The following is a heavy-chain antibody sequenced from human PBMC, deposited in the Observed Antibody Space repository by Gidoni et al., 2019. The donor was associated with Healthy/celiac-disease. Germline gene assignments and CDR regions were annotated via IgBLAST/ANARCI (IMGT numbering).Heavy chain of an antibody. CDR2: MNPNSGNT. D-gene: IGHD3-22*01. J-gene: IGHJ6*02. CDR1: GDTFNSYD. V-gene: IGHV1-8*01. CDR3: ARCRYGSRDYYYYGMDV. Sequence: QVQLVQSGAEVKKTGASVKVSCKASGDTFNSYDINWVRQATGQGLEWMGWMNPNSGNTGYAQKFQGRVTTTRNTSISTAYMELSSLRSEDTAVYYCARCRYGSRDYYYYGMDVWGQGTTVTVSS.